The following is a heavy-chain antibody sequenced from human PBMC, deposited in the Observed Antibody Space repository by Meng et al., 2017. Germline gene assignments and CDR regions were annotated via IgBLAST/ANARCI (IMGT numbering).Heavy chain of an antibody. D-gene: IGHD1-26*01. V-gene: IGHV3-48*03. J-gene: IGHJ4*02. CDR3: ASGMVGTDLYYFDY. Sequence: GGSLRLSCAASGFTFSNYEMNWVRQAPGKGLEWVSYISSSANTIYYADSVKGRFTISRDNAKNSLYLQMNSLRAEDTAVYYCASGMVGTDLYYFDYWGQGTLVTVSS. CDR1: GFTFSNYE. CDR2: ISSSANTI.